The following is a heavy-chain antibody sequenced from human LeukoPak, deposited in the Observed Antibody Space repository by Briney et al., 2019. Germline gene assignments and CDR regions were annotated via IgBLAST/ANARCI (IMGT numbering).Heavy chain of an antibody. CDR3: ARAGAVVVSYFDY. J-gene: IGHJ4*02. CDR2: IYYSGNT. CDR1: GGSISSYY. D-gene: IGHD2-15*01. Sequence: SETLSLTCTVSGGSISSYYWSWIRQPPGKGLEWIGYIYYSGNTNYNPSLRSRLTISVDTSKNHFSLKLSSVTAADTAVYYCARAGAVVVSYFDYWGQGTLVTVSS. V-gene: IGHV4-59*01.